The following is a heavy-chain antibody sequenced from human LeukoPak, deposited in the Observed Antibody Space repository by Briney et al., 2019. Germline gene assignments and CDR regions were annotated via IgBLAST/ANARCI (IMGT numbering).Heavy chain of an antibody. D-gene: IGHD3-22*01. V-gene: IGHV4-59*01. CDR3: ARGYYYDSSGYYYIPPWFDP. Sequence: PSETLSLTYTVSGGSISSYYWSWIRQPPGKGLEWIGYIYYSGSTNYNPSLKSRVTISVDTSKNQFSLKLSSVTAADTAVYYCARGYYYDSSGYYYIPPWFDPWGQGTLVTVSS. CDR1: GGSISSYY. J-gene: IGHJ5*02. CDR2: IYYSGST.